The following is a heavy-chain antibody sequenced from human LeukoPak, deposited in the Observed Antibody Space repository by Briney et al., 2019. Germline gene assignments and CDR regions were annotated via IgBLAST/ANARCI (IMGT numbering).Heavy chain of an antibody. CDR1: GYAFTSYY. CDR3: ARWGSTSCLDY. D-gene: IGHD2-2*01. J-gene: IGHJ4*02. Sequence: ASVKVSCKASGYAFTSYYMQWVRQAPGQGLEWMGIINPSGGSTSYAQKFQGRVTMTRDMSTSTVYMELSSLRSEDTAVYYCARWGSTSCLDYWGQGTLVTVSS. CDR2: INPSGGST. V-gene: IGHV1-46*01.